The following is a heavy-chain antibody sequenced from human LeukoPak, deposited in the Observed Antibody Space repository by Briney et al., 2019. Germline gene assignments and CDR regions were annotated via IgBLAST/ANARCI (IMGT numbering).Heavy chain of an antibody. CDR3: ARHVGAAAAIDY. J-gene: IGHJ4*02. D-gene: IGHD6-13*01. Sequence: TETLLLTCSVPRCLVSSRSCESGWCRQPPGNGLERLGSIYYSTNHYYIPPGKSRITISVDTSKNQFALKLNSVTAADTAVYYCARHVGAAAAIDYWGEGGLVAVSS. V-gene: IGHV4-39*01. CDR1: RCLVSSRSCE. CDR2: IYYSTNH.